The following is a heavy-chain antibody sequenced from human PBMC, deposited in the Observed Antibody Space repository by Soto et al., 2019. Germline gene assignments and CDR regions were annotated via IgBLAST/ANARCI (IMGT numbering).Heavy chain of an antibody. Sequence: EVQLVESGGGLVQPGGSLRLSCAASGFTFSSYGMNWVRQPPGKGREWVSYISSSSSTIYYADSVKGRFTISRDNAKNSLYLQMNSLRAEDTAVYYCARHPERIAQIGWFDPWGQGTLVTVSS. CDR2: ISSSSSTI. CDR3: ARHPERIAQIGWFDP. V-gene: IGHV3-48*01. J-gene: IGHJ5*02. D-gene: IGHD6-13*01. CDR1: GFTFSSYG.